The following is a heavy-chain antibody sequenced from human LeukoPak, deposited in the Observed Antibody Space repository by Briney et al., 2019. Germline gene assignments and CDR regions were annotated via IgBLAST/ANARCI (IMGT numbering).Heavy chain of an antibody. Sequence: ASVKVSCKASGYTFTSYGISWVRQAPGQGLEWMGWISAYNGNTNYAQKPQGRVTMTTDTSTSTAYMELRSLRSDDTAVYYCARVFTYYYDSSGYPRRPFDYWGQGTLVTVSS. D-gene: IGHD3-22*01. J-gene: IGHJ4*02. CDR2: ISAYNGNT. CDR3: ARVFTYYYDSSGYPRRPFDY. CDR1: GYTFTSYG. V-gene: IGHV1-18*01.